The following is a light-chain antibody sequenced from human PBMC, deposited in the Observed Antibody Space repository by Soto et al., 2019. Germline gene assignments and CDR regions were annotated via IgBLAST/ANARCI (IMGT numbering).Light chain of an antibody. J-gene: IGKJ1*01. V-gene: IGKV3-15*01. CDR3: QQYNNGWS. Sequence: EIVMSQSPATLSVSPGERATLSCRVSQSVRSNLGWYQKKPGQAPRLLIFGASTRATGVPGRFSGSGSGKECTLTLSSLQSEDFAVYYCQQYNNGWSFGQGTKVDIK. CDR2: GAS. CDR1: QSVRSN.